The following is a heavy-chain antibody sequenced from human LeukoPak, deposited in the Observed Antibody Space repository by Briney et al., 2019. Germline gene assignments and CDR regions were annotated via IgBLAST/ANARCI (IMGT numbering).Heavy chain of an antibody. D-gene: IGHD2/OR15-2a*01. V-gene: IGHV3-7*01. Sequence: GGSLRLSCAASGFTFSQYWMSWVRQAPGKGLEWVANIKHDGSEKQDGSEKNYVDSVKGRFTISRDNAKNSLYLQMSSLRAEDTAVYYCARSGRGVDSLYFHMDVWGQGTTVTVSS. CDR2: IKHDGSEKQDGSEK. CDR3: ARSGRGVDSLYFHMDV. CDR1: GFTFSQYW. J-gene: IGHJ6*02.